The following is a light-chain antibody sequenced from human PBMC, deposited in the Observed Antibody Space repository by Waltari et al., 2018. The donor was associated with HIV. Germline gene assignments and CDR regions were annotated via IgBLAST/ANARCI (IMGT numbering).Light chain of an antibody. CDR2: RSD. CDR1: GSNIGTRP. V-gene: IGLV1-44*01. CDR3: ASWDDSLNGVI. Sequence: QSVLTQPPSASGTPGQRVTISCSGSGSNIGTRPVNWYQQLAGSAPKLLIYRSDRRRSGVPDRFSGSNSATSASLAIIGLQSEDEATYYCASWDDSLNGVIFGGGTELTVL. J-gene: IGLJ2*01.